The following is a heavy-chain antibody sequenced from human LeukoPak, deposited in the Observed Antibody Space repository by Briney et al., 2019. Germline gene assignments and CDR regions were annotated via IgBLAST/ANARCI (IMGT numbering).Heavy chain of an antibody. CDR3: ARAPFTYDSSGDSFDI. J-gene: IGHJ3*02. Sequence: GSLRLSCAASGFTVSSNYMSWVRQAPGKGLEWVSVIYSGGSTYYADSVKGRFTVSRDNSKNTLYLQMNSLRAEDTAVYYCARAPFTYDSSGDSFDIWGQGTMVTVSS. CDR1: GFTVSSNY. V-gene: IGHV3-66*01. CDR2: IYSGGST. D-gene: IGHD3-22*01.